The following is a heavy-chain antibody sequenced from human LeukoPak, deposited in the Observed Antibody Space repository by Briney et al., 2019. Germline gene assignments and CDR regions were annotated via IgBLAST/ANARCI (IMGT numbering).Heavy chain of an antibody. D-gene: IGHD3-10*01. J-gene: IGHJ5*02. CDR1: GFTVSSFW. Sequence: GGSLRLSCAASGFTVSSFWMHWVRKALGKGLVWVSRISSDGSNTYYADSVKGRFTISRDTAMNTLYLHMHSLREEDTADYYCTRGRGAYGWFDPWGQGTQVTVSS. CDR2: ISSDGSNT. CDR3: TRGRGAYGWFDP. V-gene: IGHV3-74*01.